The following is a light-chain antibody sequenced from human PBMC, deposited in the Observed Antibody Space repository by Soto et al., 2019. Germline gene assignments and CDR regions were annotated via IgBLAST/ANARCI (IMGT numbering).Light chain of an antibody. V-gene: IGLV1-40*01. CDR2: GNS. CDR1: SSNIGAGYD. CDR3: QSYDRTLSGSG. J-gene: IGLJ3*02. Sequence: QSVLTQPPSVSGAPGQRVTISCTGSSSNIGAGYDVHWYQQLPGTAPKLLIYGNSNRPSGVPDRFSGSKSGTSASLAITGLQDEDEADYYCQSYDRTLSGSGFGGGTQLTVL.